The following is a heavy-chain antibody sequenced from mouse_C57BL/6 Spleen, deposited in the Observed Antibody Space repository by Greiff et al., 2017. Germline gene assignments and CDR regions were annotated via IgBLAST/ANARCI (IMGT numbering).Heavy chain of an antibody. CDR2: IYPGDGDT. D-gene: IGHD2-5*01. V-gene: IGHV1-82*01. CDR3: ASGHSNYYAMDY. Sequence: VKLVESGPELVKPGASVKISCKASGYAFSSSWMNWVKQRPGKGLEWIGRIYPGDGDTNYNGKFKGKATLTADKSSSTAYMQLSSLTSEDSAVYFCASGHSNYYAMDYWGQGTSVTVSS. CDR1: GYAFSSSW. J-gene: IGHJ4*01.